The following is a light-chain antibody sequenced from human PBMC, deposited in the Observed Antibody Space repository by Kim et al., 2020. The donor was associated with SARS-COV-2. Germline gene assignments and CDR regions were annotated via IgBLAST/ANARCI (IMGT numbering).Light chain of an antibody. V-gene: IGLV1-44*01. CDR2: IDS. Sequence: GQRVTISCSGSSSHIGNNTVTWYQVLPGAAPKLLIYIDSRRPSGVPDRFSGSKSGTSASLAISGLQSEDEADYYCAAGDDSLNGPVFGGGTQLTVL. CDR1: SSHIGNNT. CDR3: AAGDDSLNGPV. J-gene: IGLJ2*01.